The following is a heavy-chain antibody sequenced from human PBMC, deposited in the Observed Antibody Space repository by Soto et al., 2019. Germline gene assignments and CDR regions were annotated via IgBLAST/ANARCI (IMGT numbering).Heavy chain of an antibody. J-gene: IGHJ4*02. D-gene: IGHD3-22*01. CDR2: IYYSGKT. CDR3: ARGITMTAAVQGGAPDKYYFDS. Sequence: SETLSLTCTLSGASITSPTYFWAWISQPPGKGLEWVGSIYYSGKTHYNPSLKSRVSISVDRSKNQFSLQMTSVTAADTAVYYCARGITMTAAVQGGAPDKYYFDSWGQGGLVTVSS. V-gene: IGHV4-39*01. CDR1: GASITSPTYF.